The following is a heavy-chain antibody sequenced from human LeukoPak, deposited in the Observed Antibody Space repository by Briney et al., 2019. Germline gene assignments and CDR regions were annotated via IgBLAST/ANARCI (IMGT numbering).Heavy chain of an antibody. J-gene: IGHJ5*02. CDR3: ARDGRLNWFDP. CDR1: GGSISSYY. Sequence: SETLSLTCTVSGGSISSYYWSWIRQPPGKGLEWIGYIYYSGSTNYNPSLKSRVTVSVDTSKNQFSLKLSSVTAADTAVYYCARDGRLNWFDPWGQGTLVTVS. CDR2: IYYSGST. D-gene: IGHD6-25*01. V-gene: IGHV4-59*01.